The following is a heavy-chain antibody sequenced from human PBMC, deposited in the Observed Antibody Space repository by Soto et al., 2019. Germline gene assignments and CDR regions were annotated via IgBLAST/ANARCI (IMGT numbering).Heavy chain of an antibody. CDR3: ASFGYSFYYGMDV. Sequence: PGGSLRLSCAASGFTFSDYYMSWIRQAPGKGLEWVSYISSSSSYTNYADSVKGRFTISRDNAKNSLYLQMNSLRAEDTAVYYCASFGYSFYYGMDVWGQGTTVTVSS. CDR1: GFTFSDYY. J-gene: IGHJ6*02. D-gene: IGHD4-4*01. CDR2: ISSSSSYT. V-gene: IGHV3-11*06.